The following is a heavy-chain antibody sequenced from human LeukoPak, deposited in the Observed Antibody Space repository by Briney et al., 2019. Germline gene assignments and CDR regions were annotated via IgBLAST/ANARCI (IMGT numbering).Heavy chain of an antibody. Sequence: ASVKVSCKASGYTFTGYYMHGVRQAPGQGLEWMGWINPNSGGTNYAQKFQGRVTMTRDTSITAAYMELSRLRSDDTAVYYCARGFVYCGGDCYQSERAFDIWGQGTMVTVSS. D-gene: IGHD2-21*01. CDR1: GYTFTGYY. J-gene: IGHJ3*02. V-gene: IGHV1-2*02. CDR3: ARGFVYCGGDCYQSERAFDI. CDR2: INPNSGGT.